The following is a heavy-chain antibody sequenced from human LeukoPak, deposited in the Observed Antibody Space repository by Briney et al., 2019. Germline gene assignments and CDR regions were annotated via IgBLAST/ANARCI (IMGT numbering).Heavy chain of an antibody. CDR3: AKSSVAGLTRGYFDY. V-gene: IGHV3-23*01. J-gene: IGHJ4*02. D-gene: IGHD6-19*01. CDR1: GFTFSSYA. CDR2: ISGSGGST. Sequence: GGSLRLSCAASGFTFSSYAMSWVRQAPGKGLEWVSSISGSGGSTYYADSVKGRFTISRDNPKNTLYLQMNSLRAEDTAVYYCAKSSVAGLTRGYFDYWGQGTLVTVSS.